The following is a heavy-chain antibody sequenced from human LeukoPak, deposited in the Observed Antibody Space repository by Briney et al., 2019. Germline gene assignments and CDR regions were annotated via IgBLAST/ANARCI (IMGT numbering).Heavy chain of an antibody. Sequence: GGSLRLSCAASGFTFSSYGMHWVRQAPGKGLEWVSAISGSGGSTYYADSVKGRFTISRDNSKNTLYLQMNSLRAEDTAVYYCAKVVVPGDYYFDYWGQGTLVTVSS. CDR1: GFTFSSYG. V-gene: IGHV3-23*01. D-gene: IGHD2-15*01. CDR3: AKVVVPGDYYFDY. J-gene: IGHJ4*02. CDR2: ISGSGGST.